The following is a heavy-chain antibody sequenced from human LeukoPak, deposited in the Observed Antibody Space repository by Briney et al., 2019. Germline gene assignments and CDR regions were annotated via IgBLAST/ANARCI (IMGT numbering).Heavy chain of an antibody. J-gene: IGHJ4*02. V-gene: IGHV4-34*01. CDR1: GGSFSGYY. Sequence: PSETLSLTCAVYGGSFSGYYWSWIRQPPGKGLEWIGEINHSGSTNYNPSLKSRVTISVDTSKNQFSLKLSSVTAADTAVYYCARDGSSRSDSGIDYWGQGTLVTVSS. CDR3: ARDGSSRSDSGIDY. D-gene: IGHD6-6*01. CDR2: INHSGST.